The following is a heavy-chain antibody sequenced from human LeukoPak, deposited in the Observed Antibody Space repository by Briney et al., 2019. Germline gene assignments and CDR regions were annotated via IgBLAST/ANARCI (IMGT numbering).Heavy chain of an antibody. V-gene: IGHV3-21*01. CDR2: ITGSTSRI. D-gene: IGHD3-22*01. Sequence: GGSLRLSCAAYGFTFSNYSMNWVRQAPGKGLEWVSSITGSTSRIYYYADSVRGRFTISRDNAKSALYLQMNSLRAEDTAIYYCARDFYDGSGTTDAFDIWGQGTMVTVSS. CDR3: ARDFYDGSGTTDAFDI. J-gene: IGHJ3*02. CDR1: GFTFSNYS.